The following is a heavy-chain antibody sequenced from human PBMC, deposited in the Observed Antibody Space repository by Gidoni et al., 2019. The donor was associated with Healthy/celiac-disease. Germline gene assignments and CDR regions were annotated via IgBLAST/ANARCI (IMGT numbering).Heavy chain of an antibody. CDR1: FTFSNAW. CDR3: TTDPAVAGYFYYYYYMDV. J-gene: IGHJ6*03. V-gene: IGHV3-15*01. CDR2: IKSKTDGGTT. D-gene: IGHD6-19*01. Sequence: FTFSNAWMSWVRQAPGKGLEWVGRIKSKTDGGTTDYAAPVKGRFTISRDDSKNTLYLQMNSLKTEDTAVYYCTTDPAVAGYFYYYYYMDVWGKGTTVTVSS.